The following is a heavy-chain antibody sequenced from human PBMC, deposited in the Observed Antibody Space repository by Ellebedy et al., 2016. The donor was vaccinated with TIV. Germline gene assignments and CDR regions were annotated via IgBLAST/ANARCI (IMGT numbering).Heavy chain of an antibody. CDR1: GFTFTSSA. J-gene: IGHJ5*02. V-gene: IGHV1-58*01. CDR3: AAYLSYSSSPNWFNP. Sequence: SVKVSCXASGFTFTSSAVQWVRQARGQRLEWIGWIVVGSGNTNYAQKFQERVTITRDMSTSTAYMELSSLRSEDTAVYYCAAYLSYSSSPNWFNPWGQGTLVTVSS. D-gene: IGHD6-6*01. CDR2: IVVGSGNT.